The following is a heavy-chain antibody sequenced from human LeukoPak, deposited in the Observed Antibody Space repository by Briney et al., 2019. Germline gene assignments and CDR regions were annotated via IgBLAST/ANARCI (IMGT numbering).Heavy chain of an antibody. CDR1: GGSFSGYC. Sequence: SETLSLTCDVYGGSFSGYCWSWIRQPPGKGLEWIGEINHSGSTNYNPSLKSRVTISVDTSKNQFSLKLSSLTAADTAVYYCARGLEQWLVRSIWGQGTLVTVSS. CDR3: ARGLEQWLVRSI. D-gene: IGHD6-19*01. V-gene: IGHV4-34*01. CDR2: INHSGST. J-gene: IGHJ4*02.